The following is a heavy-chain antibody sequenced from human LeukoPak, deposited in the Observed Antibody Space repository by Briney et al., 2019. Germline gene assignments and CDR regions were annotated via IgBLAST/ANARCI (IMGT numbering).Heavy chain of an antibody. CDR1: GFTFSSYA. CDR3: AKYTFGDPNPY. D-gene: IGHD4-17*01. J-gene: IGHJ4*02. Sequence: PGGSLRLSCAASGFTFSSYAMSWVGHAPGKGLEWVSAISGSGGSTYYADSVKGRFTISRDNSKNTLYLQMNSLRAEDTAVYYCAKYTFGDPNPYWGQGTLVTVSS. CDR2: ISGSGGST. V-gene: IGHV3-23*01.